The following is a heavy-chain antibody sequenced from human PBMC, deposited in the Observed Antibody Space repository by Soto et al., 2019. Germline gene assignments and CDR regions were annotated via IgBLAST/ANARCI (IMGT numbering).Heavy chain of an antibody. Sequence: EVQLLESGGGLVQPGGSLRLSCAASGFTFSSYAMSWVRQAPGKGLEWVSAISGSGGSTYYADSVKGRFTISRDNSKNTLYLQMNSLRAEDTAVYYCAKDHLSYSSSWYYFDYWGQGTLVTVSS. CDR3: AKDHLSYSSSWYYFDY. V-gene: IGHV3-23*01. CDR2: ISGSGGST. D-gene: IGHD6-13*01. J-gene: IGHJ4*02. CDR1: GFTFSSYA.